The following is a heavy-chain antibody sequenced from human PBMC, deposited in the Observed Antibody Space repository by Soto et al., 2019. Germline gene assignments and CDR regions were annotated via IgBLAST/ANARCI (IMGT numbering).Heavy chain of an antibody. CDR1: GFNFNIYG. J-gene: IGHJ4*02. CDR2: ISYDGRKI. CDR3: AKDLLSSSSPNYFDH. Sequence: QVHLVESGGGVVQPGRSLRLSCAASGFNFNIYGMHWVRQAPGKGLEWVAVISYDGRKIFYADSVMGRFTISRDNSRSTLYLQMSGLRPEDTAEYYCAKDLLSSSSPNYFDHWGQGTMVTVPS. D-gene: IGHD6-6*01. V-gene: IGHV3-30*18.